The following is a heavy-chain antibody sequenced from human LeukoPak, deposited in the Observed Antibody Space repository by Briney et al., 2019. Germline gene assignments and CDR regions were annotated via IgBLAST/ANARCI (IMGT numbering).Heavy chain of an antibody. CDR2: IYHSGST. CDR1: GYSISSGYY. J-gene: IGHJ4*02. D-gene: IGHD6-6*01. CDR3: ARAPIAARTDY. Sequence: SETLSLTCTVSGYSISSGYYWGWTRQPPGKGLEWIGSIYHSGSTYYNPSLKSRVTISVDTSKNQFSLKLSSVTAADTAVYYCARAPIAARTDYWGQGTLVTVSS. V-gene: IGHV4-38-2*02.